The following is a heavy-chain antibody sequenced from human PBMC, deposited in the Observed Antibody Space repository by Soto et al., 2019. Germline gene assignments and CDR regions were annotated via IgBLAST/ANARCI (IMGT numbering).Heavy chain of an antibody. CDR1: GYTFTSDY. CDR2: TNPSGGST. Sequence: GASVKVSCKASGYTFTSDYMHWVRQAPGQGLEWMGITNPSGGSTSYAQKFQGRVTMTRDTSTSTVYMELSSLRSEDTAVYYCARGGNWDSSGYYYVEWGSWGQGTLVTVSS. V-gene: IGHV1-46*01. J-gene: IGHJ5*02. D-gene: IGHD3-22*01. CDR3: ARGGNWDSSGYYYVEWGS.